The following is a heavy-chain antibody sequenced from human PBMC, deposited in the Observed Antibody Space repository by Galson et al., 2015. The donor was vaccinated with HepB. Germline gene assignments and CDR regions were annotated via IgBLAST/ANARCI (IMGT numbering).Heavy chain of an antibody. J-gene: IGHJ4*03. CDR3: ATTKFGNGAYWTFEM. Sequence: CAISGDSVSANTAVWNWIRQSPSRGLEWLGRTYYRSKWQKDYAVSMKSRITISTDTSRNQVSLQLNSMSPEDAGVYYCATTKFGNGAYWTFEMWGQGTLVIVSS. D-gene: IGHD4/OR15-4a*01. CDR1: GDSVSANTAV. V-gene: IGHV6-1*01. CDR2: TYYRSKWQK.